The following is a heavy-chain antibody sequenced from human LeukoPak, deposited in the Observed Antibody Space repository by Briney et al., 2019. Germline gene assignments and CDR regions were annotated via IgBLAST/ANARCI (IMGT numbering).Heavy chain of an antibody. J-gene: IGHJ4*02. D-gene: IGHD2-2*01. CDR1: GGSISSGDYY. CDR2: IYYSGST. V-gene: IGHV4-30-4*08. Sequence: PSETLSLTCTVSGGSISSGDYYWIWIRQPLGKGLEWIGYIYYSGSTYYNPSLKSRVTISVDTSKNQFSLKLSSVTAADTAVYYCARAEVVVPAAAHFDYWGQGTLVTVSS. CDR3: ARAEVVVPAAAHFDY.